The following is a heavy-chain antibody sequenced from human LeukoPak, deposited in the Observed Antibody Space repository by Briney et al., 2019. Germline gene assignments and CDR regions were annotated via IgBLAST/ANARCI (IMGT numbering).Heavy chain of an antibody. D-gene: IGHD3-22*01. CDR3: ARGPYYYDRSGFSSLDY. Sequence: GASVKVSCKASGYTFTGYYIHWVRQAPGQGLEWMGWINPTSGGTNYGQNFQGRVTMTRDTSISTAYMDLSRLRSDDTAVYYCARGPYYYDRSGFSSLDYWGQGTLVTVSS. J-gene: IGHJ4*02. CDR2: INPTSGGT. V-gene: IGHV1-2*02. CDR1: GYTFTGYY.